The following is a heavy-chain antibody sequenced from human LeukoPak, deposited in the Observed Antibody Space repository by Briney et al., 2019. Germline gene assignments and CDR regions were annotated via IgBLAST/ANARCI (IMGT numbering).Heavy chain of an antibody. Sequence: GGSLRLSCAASGFTFSSYGMHWVRQAPGKGLEWVAFIRYDGSNKYYVGSVKGRFTISRDNSKNTLYLQMNSLRAEDTAVYYCARGTIDSYYDYVWGSYLSGDAFDIWGQGTMVTVSS. V-gene: IGHV3-30*02. D-gene: IGHD3-16*02. J-gene: IGHJ3*02. CDR2: IRYDGSNK. CDR3: ARGTIDSYYDYVWGSYLSGDAFDI. CDR1: GFTFSSYG.